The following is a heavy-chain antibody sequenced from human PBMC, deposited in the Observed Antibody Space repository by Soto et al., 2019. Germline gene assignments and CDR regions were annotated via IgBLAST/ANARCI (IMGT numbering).Heavy chain of an antibody. CDR1: GFTFSSYA. D-gene: IGHD1-7*01. Sequence: GGSLRLSCAAPGFTFSSYAMHWVRQAPGKGLEWVAVISYDGSNKYYADSVKGRFTISRDNSKNTLYLQMNSLRAEDTAVYYCARAGLGLRDYYYYGMDVWGQGTTVTVSS. CDR2: ISYDGSNK. J-gene: IGHJ6*02. CDR3: ARAGLGLRDYYYYGMDV. V-gene: IGHV3-30-3*01.